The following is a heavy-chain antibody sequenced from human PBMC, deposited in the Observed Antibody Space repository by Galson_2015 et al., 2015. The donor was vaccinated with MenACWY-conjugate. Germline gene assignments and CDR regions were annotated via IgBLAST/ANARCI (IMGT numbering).Heavy chain of an antibody. CDR1: GFTFSSYA. D-gene: IGHD6-13*01. V-gene: IGHV3-23*01. CDR2: ISGSGRST. CDR3: AKDISGSQDLHYYGMDV. Sequence: SLRLSCAASGFTFSSYAMSWVRQAPGKGLEWVSTISGSGRSTYFADSVKGRFTISRDNSKNTLYLQMNSLRAEDTAVYYCAKDISGSQDLHYYGMDVWGQGTTVTVSS. J-gene: IGHJ6*02.